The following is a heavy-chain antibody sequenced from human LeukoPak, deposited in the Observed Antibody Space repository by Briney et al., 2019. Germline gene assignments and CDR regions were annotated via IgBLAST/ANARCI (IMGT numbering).Heavy chain of an antibody. CDR3: ARRKALFWYFDY. CDR1: GYSISSGYS. Sequence: PSETLSLTCAVSGYSISSGYSWDWIRQSPGKGLEWIGNIYSSGSTYYNPSLKSRFTISVDTSKNQLSLSLNSVTAADTAVYYCARRKALFWYFDYWGEGTLVTVSS. D-gene: IGHD3-3*01. J-gene: IGHJ4*02. V-gene: IGHV4-38-2*01. CDR2: IYSSGST.